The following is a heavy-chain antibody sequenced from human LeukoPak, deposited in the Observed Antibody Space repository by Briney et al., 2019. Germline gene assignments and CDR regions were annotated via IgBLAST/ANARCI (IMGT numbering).Heavy chain of an antibody. CDR2: ISAYNGDT. CDR1: GYTFTSYD. V-gene: IGHV1-18*01. CDR3: GRVDMATTKDY. Sequence: GASVKVSCKASGYTFTSYDITWVRQAPGQGLEWMGWISAYNGDTKYGQNFQGRVTMTTDTSTTTAYMDLRSLSSDDTAVYFCGRVDMATTKDYWGQGTLVTVSS. D-gene: IGHD5-24*01. J-gene: IGHJ4*02.